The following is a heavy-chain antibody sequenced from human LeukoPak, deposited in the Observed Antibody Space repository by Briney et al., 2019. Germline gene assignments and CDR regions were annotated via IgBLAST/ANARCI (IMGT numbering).Heavy chain of an antibody. CDR1: GYTFTSYG. V-gene: IGHV1-18*01. Sequence: ASVKVSCKASGYTFTSYGISWMRQAPGQGLEWMGWISAYNGNTNYAQKLQGRVTMTTDTSTSTAYMELRSLRSDDTAVYYCARDEKDIVVVVAALGPPSDYWGQGTLVTVSS. CDR3: ARDEKDIVVVVAALGPPSDY. J-gene: IGHJ4*02. D-gene: IGHD2-15*01. CDR2: ISAYNGNT.